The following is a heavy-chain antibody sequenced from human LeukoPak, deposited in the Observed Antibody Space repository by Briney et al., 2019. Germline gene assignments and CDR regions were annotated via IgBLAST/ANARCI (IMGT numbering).Heavy chain of an antibody. J-gene: IGHJ6*03. CDR3: ARDGKYRSSTSCYYYYMDV. CDR2: INHSGST. CDR1: GGSFSGYY. D-gene: IGHD2-2*01. Sequence: SETLSLTCAVYGGSFSGYYWSWIRQPPGKGLEWIGEINHSGSTNYNPSLKSRVTISVDTSKNQFSLKLSSVTAADTAVYYCARDGKYRSSTSCYYYYMDVWGKGTTVTVSS. V-gene: IGHV4-34*01.